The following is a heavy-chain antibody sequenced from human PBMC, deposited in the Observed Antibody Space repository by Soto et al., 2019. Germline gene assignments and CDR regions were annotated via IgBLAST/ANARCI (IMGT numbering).Heavy chain of an antibody. CDR2: IYYSGST. CDR1: GGSISSGDYY. CDR3: ARGTAAAGTRGGCWFDP. D-gene: IGHD6-13*01. J-gene: IGHJ5*02. Sequence: PSETLSLTCTVSGGSISSGDYYWSWIRQPPGKGLEWIGYIYYSGSTYYNPSLKSRVTISVDTSKNQFSLKLSSVTAADTAVYYCARGTAAAGTRGGCWFDPWGQGTLVTVSS. V-gene: IGHV4-30-4*01.